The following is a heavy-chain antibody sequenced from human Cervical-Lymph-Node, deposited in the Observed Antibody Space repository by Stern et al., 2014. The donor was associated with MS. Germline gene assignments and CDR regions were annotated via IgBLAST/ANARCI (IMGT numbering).Heavy chain of an antibody. J-gene: IGHJ4*02. CDR3: AREALAAGGLDY. D-gene: IGHD6-13*01. Sequence: QVQLQESGPGLVKPSETLSLTCTVSGGSISSYYWSWIRQPPGKGLEWIAYFYYSWSTNYNPSLKSRVTISVDTSKNQFSLKLSSVTAADTAVYYCAREALAAGGLDYWGQGTLVTVSS. CDR2: FYYSWST. CDR1: GGSISSYY. V-gene: IGHV4-59*01.